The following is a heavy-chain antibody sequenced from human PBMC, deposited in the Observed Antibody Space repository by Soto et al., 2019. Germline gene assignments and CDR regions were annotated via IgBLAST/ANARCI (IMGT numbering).Heavy chain of an antibody. Sequence: SLLLSCAASGFTFSDYYMSWIRQAPGKGLEWVSYISSSSSYTNYADSVKGRFTISRDNAKNSLYLQMNSLRAEDTAVYYCARYRSTSSGMDVWGQGTTVTVSS. J-gene: IGHJ6*02. D-gene: IGHD2-2*01. V-gene: IGHV3-11*06. CDR1: GFTFSDYY. CDR2: ISSSSSYT. CDR3: ARYRSTSSGMDV.